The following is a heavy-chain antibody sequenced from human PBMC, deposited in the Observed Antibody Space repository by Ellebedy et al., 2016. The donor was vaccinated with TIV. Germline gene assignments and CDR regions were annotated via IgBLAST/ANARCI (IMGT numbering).Heavy chain of an antibody. CDR2: MNPNSGNT. CDR3: ARVSYDSSGTVNDY. D-gene: IGHD3-22*01. CDR1: GYTFTSYD. Sequence: AASVKVSCKASGYTFTSYDINWVRQATGQGLEWMGWMNPNSGNTGYAQKFRGRVTMTRNTSISTAYMELNSLRSEDTAVYYCARVSYDSSGTVNDYWGQGTLVTVSS. V-gene: IGHV1-8*01. J-gene: IGHJ4*02.